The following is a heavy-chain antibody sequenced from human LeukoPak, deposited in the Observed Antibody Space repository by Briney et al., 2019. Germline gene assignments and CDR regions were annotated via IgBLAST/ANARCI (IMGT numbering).Heavy chain of an antibody. V-gene: IGHV4-61*08. CDR3: ARRVKSTSYFDY. CDR1: GGSISSGGYY. J-gene: IGHJ4*02. D-gene: IGHD2-21*01. Sequence: SETLSLTCTVSGGSISSGGYYWIWIRQPAGKGLEWIGNIYYSGNTYYNPSLKSRVTISVDTSKDQFSLRLTSVTAADTAVYYCARRVKSTSYFDYWGQGALVTVSS. CDR2: IYYSGNT.